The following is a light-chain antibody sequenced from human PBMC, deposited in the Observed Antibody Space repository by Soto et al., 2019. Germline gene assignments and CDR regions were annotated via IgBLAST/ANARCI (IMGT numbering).Light chain of an antibody. V-gene: IGKV1-5*03. CDR2: ETS. Sequence: DIQMSQSPSTLSASVGDRVTITCRASRSLTRWLAWYQQKPGRAPKLLIYETSILQSGGPSRFSGRGSGTDFAPTISRVHPGHHSEYYCQQYSTFWTFGQGTRVEVK. J-gene: IGKJ1*01. CDR3: QQYSTFWT. CDR1: RSLTRW.